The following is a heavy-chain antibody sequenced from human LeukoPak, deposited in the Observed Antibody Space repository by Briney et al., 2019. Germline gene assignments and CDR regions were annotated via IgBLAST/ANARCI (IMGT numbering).Heavy chain of an antibody. CDR2: IRGSGDST. J-gene: IGHJ5*02. CDR1: GFTFSTFP. V-gene: IGHV3-23*01. D-gene: IGHD3-16*01. CDR3: AKTHLSESNNYAAGGFDL. Sequence: GGSLRLSCAASGFTFSTFPMSWVRQAPGKGLEWVSAIRGSGDSTYYADSAKGWFTISRDNSKNTVYLQMNILRAEDTAVYYCAKTHLSESNNYAAGGFDLWGQGTLVTVSS.